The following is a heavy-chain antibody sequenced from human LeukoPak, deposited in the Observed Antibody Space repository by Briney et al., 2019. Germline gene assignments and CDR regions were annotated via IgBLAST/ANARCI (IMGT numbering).Heavy chain of an antibody. D-gene: IGHD6-6*01. Sequence: PSQALSLTCIVSGGSTSSSSYCWGWIRQPPGKGPEWIGTIYYSGSTYYNPSLKSRVTISVDTPKNQFSLKLSSVTAADTAVYYCARQPRAITARPGYAFDIWGQGTLVTVSS. V-gene: IGHV4-39*01. CDR3: ARQPRAITARPGYAFDI. J-gene: IGHJ3*02. CDR2: IYYSGST. CDR1: GGSTSSSSYC.